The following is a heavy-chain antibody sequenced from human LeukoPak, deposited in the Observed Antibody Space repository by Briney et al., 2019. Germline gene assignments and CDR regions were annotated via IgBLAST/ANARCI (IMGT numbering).Heavy chain of an antibody. V-gene: IGHV3-7*01. J-gene: IGHJ4*02. CDR3: ARDGITGRPVAGLDY. D-gene: IGHD6-19*01. CDR1: GFTFSTYW. Sequence: VGSLRLSCAASGFTFSTYWMNWVRQAPGKGLEWVANINKDGSGKYYVDSVKGRFTISRDNAKNSLYLEMNSLRVEDTAVYYCARDGITGRPVAGLDYWGQGTLVTVSS. CDR2: INKDGSGK.